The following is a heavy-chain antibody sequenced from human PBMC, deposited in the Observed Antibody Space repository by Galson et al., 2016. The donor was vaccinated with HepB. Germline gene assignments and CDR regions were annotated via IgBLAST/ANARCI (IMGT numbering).Heavy chain of an antibody. V-gene: IGHV4-31*03. Sequence: TLSLTCTVSGGSISGGVNYWSWIRQHPGKGLEWIGYIYYNGSTYYKPSLTSRVTISVDTSKNQFSLKLRSVTAADTAVYYCAISPVDYRKTYYYGLDVWGKGTTVTVSS. D-gene: IGHD3-16*01. CDR2: IYYNGST. CDR1: GGSISGGVNY. CDR3: AISPVDYRKTYYYGLDV. J-gene: IGHJ6*04.